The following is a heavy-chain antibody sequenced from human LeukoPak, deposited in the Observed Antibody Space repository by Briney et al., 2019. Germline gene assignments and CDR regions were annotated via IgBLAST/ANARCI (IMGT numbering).Heavy chain of an antibody. CDR3: ARNNWNRNWFDP. CDR1: GGTFSSYA. Sequence: ASVKVSCKASGGTFSSYAISWVRQAPGQGLEWMGWISAYNGNTNYAQKLQGRVTMTTDTSTSTAYMELRSLRSDDTAVYYCARNNWNRNWFDPWGQGTLVTVSS. CDR2: ISAYNGNT. V-gene: IGHV1-18*01. D-gene: IGHD1/OR15-1a*01. J-gene: IGHJ5*02.